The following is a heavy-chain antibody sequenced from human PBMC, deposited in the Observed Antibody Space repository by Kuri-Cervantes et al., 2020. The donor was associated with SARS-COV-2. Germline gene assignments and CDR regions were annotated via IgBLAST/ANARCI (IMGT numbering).Heavy chain of an antibody. CDR2: IYHSGST. Sequence: SETLSLTCAVSGYSISSGYYWGWIRQPPGKGLEWSGSIYHSGSTYYNPSLKSRVTISVDTSKNQFSLKLSSVTAADTAVYYCARHVVYVRHFDYWGQGTLVTVSS. V-gene: IGHV4-38-2*01. CDR1: GYSISSGYY. D-gene: IGHD3-10*02. CDR3: ARHVVYVRHFDY. J-gene: IGHJ4*02.